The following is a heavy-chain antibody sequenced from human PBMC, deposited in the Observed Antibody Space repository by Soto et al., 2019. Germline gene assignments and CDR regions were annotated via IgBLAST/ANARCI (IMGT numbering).Heavy chain of an antibody. CDR3: AKLRLGDLAYGRGYYFDY. Sequence: EVQLLESGGGLVQPGGSLRLSCAASGFTFSNYAMSWVRQAPGKGLEWVSVISGSGDSTYYADSVKGRFTISRDNSKNTLTMQMNSRRAEDTAVYYCAKLRLGDLAYGRGYYFDYWGQGTLVTVSS. D-gene: IGHD3-16*02. V-gene: IGHV3-23*01. CDR2: ISGSGDST. J-gene: IGHJ4*02. CDR1: GFTFSNYA.